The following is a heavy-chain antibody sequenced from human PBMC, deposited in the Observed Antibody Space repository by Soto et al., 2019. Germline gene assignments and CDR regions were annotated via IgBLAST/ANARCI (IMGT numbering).Heavy chain of an antibody. V-gene: IGHV4-39*01. CDR3: ARHPKGFWSGYYTPYFDY. D-gene: IGHD3-3*01. CDR2: IYYSGST. J-gene: IGHJ4*02. Sequence: SETLSLTCTVSGGSISSGGYYWSWIRQHPGKGLEWIGSIYYSGSTYYNPSLKSRVTISVDTSKNQFSLKLSSVTAADTAVYYCARHPKGFWSGYYTPYFDYWGQGTLVTVSS. CDR1: GGSISSGGYY.